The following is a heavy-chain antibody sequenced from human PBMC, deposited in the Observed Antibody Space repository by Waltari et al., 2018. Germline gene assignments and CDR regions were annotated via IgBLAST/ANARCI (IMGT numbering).Heavy chain of an antibody. Sequence: QVQLVQSGAEVKKPGASVKVSCKASGYTFTSYYMHWVRQAPGQGLEWMGIINPSGGSTSYEQKFQGRVTMTRDTSTSTVYMELSSLRSEDTAVYYCARTFGVAALWGYYYYYYGMDVWGQGTTVTVSS. CDR3: ARTFGVAALWGYYYYYYGMDV. CDR2: INPSGGST. V-gene: IGHV1-46*01. CDR1: GYTFTSYY. J-gene: IGHJ6*02. D-gene: IGHD6-19*01.